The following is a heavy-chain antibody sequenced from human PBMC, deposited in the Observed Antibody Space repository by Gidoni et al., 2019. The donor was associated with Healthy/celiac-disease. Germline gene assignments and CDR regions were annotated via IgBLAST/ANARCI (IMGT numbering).Heavy chain of an antibody. CDR1: GFTFSSYE. CDR2: ISSSGSTI. J-gene: IGHJ1*01. V-gene: IGHV3-48*03. CDR3: VGYYDFWSGYYEYFQH. D-gene: IGHD3-3*01. Sequence: EVQLVESGGGLVQPGGSLRLSCAASGFTFSSYEMNWVRQAPGKGLGWVSYISSSGSTIYYADYVKGRFTISRDNAKNSLYLQMNSRRAEDTAVYYCVGYYDFWSGYYEYFQHGGQGTLVTVSS.